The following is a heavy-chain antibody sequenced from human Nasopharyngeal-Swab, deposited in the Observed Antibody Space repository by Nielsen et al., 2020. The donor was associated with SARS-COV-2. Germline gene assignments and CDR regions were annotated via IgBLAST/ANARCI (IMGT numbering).Heavy chain of an antibody. V-gene: IGHV3-23*01. CDR1: GFTFSNFA. J-gene: IGHJ5*02. CDR2: ISGDSDST. CDR3: ARDYYDSSGYYNNWFDP. Sequence: GESLKISCAASGFTFSNFAMSWVRQAPGKGLEWVSVISGDSDSTYYTDSVRGRFTISRDNSKNTLYLQMNSLRAEDTAVYYCARDYYDSSGYYNNWFDPWGQGTLVTVSS. D-gene: IGHD3-22*01.